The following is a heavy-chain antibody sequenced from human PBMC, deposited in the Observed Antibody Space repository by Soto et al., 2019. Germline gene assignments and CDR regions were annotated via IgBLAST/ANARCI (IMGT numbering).Heavy chain of an antibody. J-gene: IGHJ6*02. CDR2: ISSDSRYI. D-gene: IGHD3-16*01. V-gene: IGHV3-48*02. CDR3: ARIKLVEFFFIHEDVYDMDV. CDR1: GFTLSNYA. Sequence: TWGALRLSCAASGFTLSNYAVSRGLPAPGKGLEWVSYISSDSRYIYYGDSVKGRFTISRDNARNSVYLQMNSLRDEDTAVYYCARIKLVEFFFIHEDVYDMDVWGQGTPVTVSS.